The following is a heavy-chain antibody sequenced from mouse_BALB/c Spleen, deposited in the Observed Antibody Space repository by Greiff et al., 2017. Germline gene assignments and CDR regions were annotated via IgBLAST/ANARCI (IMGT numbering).Heavy chain of an antibody. J-gene: IGHJ2*01. CDR1: GYTFTSYW. CDR3: ARCDGYYYFDY. Sequence: VKLQQSGAELARPGASVKLSCKASGYTFTSYWMQWVKQRPGQGLEWIGAIYPGDGDTRYTQKFKGKATLTADKSSSTAYMQLSSLASEDSAVYYCARCDGYYYFDYWGQGTTLTVSS. V-gene: IGHV1-87*01. CDR2: IYPGDGDT. D-gene: IGHD2-3*01.